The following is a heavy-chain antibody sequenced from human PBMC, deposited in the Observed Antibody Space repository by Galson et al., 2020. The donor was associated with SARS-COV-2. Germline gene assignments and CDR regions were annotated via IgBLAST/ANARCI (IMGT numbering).Heavy chain of an antibody. CDR2: TYYRSQWYN. CDR1: GDSVFSNTAG. CDR3: ARDMWQSGRIFWFDP. Sequence: SQTLSLTCAISGDSVFSNTAGWNWIRQSPSRGLEWLGRTYYRSQWYNEYAVSVQGRITISPDTSKNQFSLQLNSVTPEDTGVYYCARDMWQSGRIFWFDPWGQGTLVTVSS. J-gene: IGHJ5*02. D-gene: IGHD1-26*01. V-gene: IGHV6-1*01.